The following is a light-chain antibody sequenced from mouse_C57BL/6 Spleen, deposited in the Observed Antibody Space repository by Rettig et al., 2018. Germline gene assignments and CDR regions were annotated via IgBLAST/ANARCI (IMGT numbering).Light chain of an antibody. CDR2: YAS. CDR1: QNIGTS. V-gene: IGKV5-48*01. J-gene: IGKJ1*01. Sequence: DILLTQSPAILSVSPGERVSFSCRASQNIGTSIHWYQQRTNGSPRLLIKYASESISGIPSRFSGSGSGTDFTLTINSVESEDIADYYCQQNNNWPTTFGG. CDR3: QQNNNWPTT.